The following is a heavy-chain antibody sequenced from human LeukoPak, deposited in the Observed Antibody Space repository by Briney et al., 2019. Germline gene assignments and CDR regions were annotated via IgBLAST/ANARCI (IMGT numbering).Heavy chain of an antibody. CDR3: ARDIVVVPAANYYYYGMDV. D-gene: IGHD2-2*01. J-gene: IGHJ6*04. Sequence: ASVKVSCKASGYTFTSYGISWVRQAPGQGLEWMEWISAYNGNTNYAQKLQGRVTMTTDTSTSTAYMELRSLRSDDTAAYYCARDIVVVPAANYYYYGMDVWGKGTTVTVSS. V-gene: IGHV1-18*04. CDR1: GYTFTSYG. CDR2: ISAYNGNT.